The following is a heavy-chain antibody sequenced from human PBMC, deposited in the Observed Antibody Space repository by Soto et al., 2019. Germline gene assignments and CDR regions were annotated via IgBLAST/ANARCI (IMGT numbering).Heavy chain of an antibody. D-gene: IGHD3-10*01. Sequence: EVQLVESGGGLIQPGGSLRLSCAVSGFTVSNNYMSWVRQAPGKGLEGVSVIYSGGYTAYGDSVKGRFTISRDNSNNTLYLQMTTPRPAAPPVFYWATHPGGGGYWGQGTLVTVSS. V-gene: IGHV3-53*01. J-gene: IGHJ4*02. CDR2: IYSGGYT. CDR3: ATHPGGGGY. CDR1: GFTVSNNY.